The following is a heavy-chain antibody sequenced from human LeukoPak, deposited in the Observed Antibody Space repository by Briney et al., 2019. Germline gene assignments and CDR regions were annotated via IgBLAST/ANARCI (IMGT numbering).Heavy chain of an antibody. CDR2: IYYSGST. CDR3: ARNPETLDVFDI. Sequence: PSETLSLTCTVSGGSISSYYWSWIRQPPGKGLEWIGYIYYSGSTNYNPSLKSRVTISVGTSKNQFSLKLSSVTAADTAVYYCARNPETLDVFDIWGQGTMVTVSS. CDR1: GGSISSYY. V-gene: IGHV4-59*01. J-gene: IGHJ3*02.